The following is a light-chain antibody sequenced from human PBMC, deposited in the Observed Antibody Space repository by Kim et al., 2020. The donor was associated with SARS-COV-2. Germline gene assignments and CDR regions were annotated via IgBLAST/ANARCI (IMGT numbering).Light chain of an antibody. CDR3: YSAADNTWV. Sequence: VSPGQTARITCAGDVLAKKYARWFQQKPGQAPVLVIYKDSARPSGIPGRFSGSSSGTTVTLTIGGAQVEDEADYYCYSAADNTWVFGGGTQLTVL. CDR1: VLAKKY. V-gene: IGLV3-27*01. CDR2: KDS. J-gene: IGLJ3*02.